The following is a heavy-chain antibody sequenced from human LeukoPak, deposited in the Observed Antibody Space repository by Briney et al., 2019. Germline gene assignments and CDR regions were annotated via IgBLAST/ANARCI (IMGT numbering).Heavy chain of an antibody. CDR3: AKGPGAAVGKRYIQH. V-gene: IGHV3-23*03. CDR1: GFTFSSYA. J-gene: IGHJ1*01. D-gene: IGHD6-13*01. Sequence: GGSLRLSCAASGFTFSSYAMSWVRQAPGKGLEWVSVIYSGGSTYTADSVKGRFTISRDNSKNTLYLQMNGLRVEDTAVYYCAKGPGAAVGKRYIQHWGQGTLVTVSS. CDR2: IYSGGST.